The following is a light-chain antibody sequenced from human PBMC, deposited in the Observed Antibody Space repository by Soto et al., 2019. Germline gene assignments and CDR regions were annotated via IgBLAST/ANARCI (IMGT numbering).Light chain of an antibody. J-gene: IGLJ1*01. CDR3: SSYTSTSTLENV. CDR1: SSDVGGYNY. Sequence: QSALTQPASVSGSPGQTITISCTGTSSDVGGYNYVSWYQQHPGKAPKLMIYDVNNRPSGVSNRFSGSKSGNTASLTISGLQAEDEADYYCSSYTSTSTLENVFGTGTKLTVL. V-gene: IGLV2-14*01. CDR2: DVN.